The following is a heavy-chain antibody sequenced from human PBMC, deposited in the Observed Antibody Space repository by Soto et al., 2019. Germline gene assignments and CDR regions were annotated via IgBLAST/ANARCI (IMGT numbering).Heavy chain of an antibody. CDR3: AYLPCSGGSCYWFSFSGMDV. J-gene: IGHJ6*02. CDR2: IYWDEHK. V-gene: IGHV2-5*02. D-gene: IGHD2-15*01. Sequence: QITLKESGPTLVKPTQTLTLTCTFSGFSLSTSGVGVAWIRQPPGKGLEWLALIYWDEHKRYRPSLESRLTIPKDTSKNQVVLTMTNMDSVDTATDYCAYLPCSGGSCYWFSFSGMDVWGQGKTVTVSS. CDR1: GFSLSTSGVG.